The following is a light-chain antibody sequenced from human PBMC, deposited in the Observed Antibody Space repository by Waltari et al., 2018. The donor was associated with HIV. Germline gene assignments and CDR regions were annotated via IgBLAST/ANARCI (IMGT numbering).Light chain of an antibody. J-gene: IGLJ2*01. CDR2: SNN. Sequence: QSVLTQPPSASGTPGQRVTISCSGSSSNIGSNTVHWYQQLPGTAPKLLIYSNNQRPSGVPDRFSGSKSGTSASLAISGLQSEDEADYYCAAWDDSVNALVFGGGTKLTVL. CDR1: SSNIGSNT. CDR3: AAWDDSVNALV. V-gene: IGLV1-44*01.